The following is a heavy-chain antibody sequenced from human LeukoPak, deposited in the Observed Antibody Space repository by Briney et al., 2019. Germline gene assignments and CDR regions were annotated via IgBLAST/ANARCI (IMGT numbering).Heavy chain of an antibody. Sequence: GGSLRLSCAASGFTFSSYAMSWVRQAPGKGLEWVANMKQDGSEKYYVDSVKGRFTISRDNAKNSLYLQMNSLRAEDTAVYHCARDWHHSDSRDFAFDIWGQGTKVTVSS. CDR1: GFTFSSYA. J-gene: IGHJ3*02. CDR2: MKQDGSEK. D-gene: IGHD3-22*01. V-gene: IGHV3-7*01. CDR3: ARDWHHSDSRDFAFDI.